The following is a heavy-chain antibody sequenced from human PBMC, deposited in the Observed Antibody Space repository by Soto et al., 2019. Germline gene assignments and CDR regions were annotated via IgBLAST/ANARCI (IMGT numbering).Heavy chain of an antibody. CDR1: GFTFRRYA. CDR3: AKEADIVVVPSALEA. J-gene: IGHJ5*02. D-gene: IGHD2-21*01. CDR2: IRGDGART. Sequence: GSLRLSCAASGFTFRRYAMTWVRQGPGKGLEWVSGIRGDGARTYYGESVKGRFTVSRDNSKDTLYLQMNSMRDEDTAVYYCAKEADIVVVPSALEAWGQGTLVTVSS. V-gene: IGHV3-23*01.